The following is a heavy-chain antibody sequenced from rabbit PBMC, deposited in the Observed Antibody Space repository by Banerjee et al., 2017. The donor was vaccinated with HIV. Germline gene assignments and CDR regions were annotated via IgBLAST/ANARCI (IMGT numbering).Heavy chain of an antibody. CDR1: GFSFSNKYV. Sequence: QEQLEESGGDLVKPEGSLTLTCTASGFSFSNKYVMCWVRQAPGKGLEWIACINTSTGNTVYASWAKGRFTISKTSSTTVTLQMTSLTAADTATYFCARSTGYSSHGYVAFNLWGPGTLVTVS. D-gene: IGHD6-1*01. V-gene: IGHV1S45*01. CDR3: ARSTGYSSHGYVAFNL. J-gene: IGHJ4*01. CDR2: INTSTGNT.